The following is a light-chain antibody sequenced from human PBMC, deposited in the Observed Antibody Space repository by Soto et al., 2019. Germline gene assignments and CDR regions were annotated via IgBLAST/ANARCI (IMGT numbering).Light chain of an antibody. Sequence: ESVLTQSPGTLSLSPGERATLSCRARESVRNSYLAWYQQKRGQAPRLLIFGASSRATGIPDRFSGSGSGTDFTLTISRLEPEDCAVYYCQQYANSPRTFGQGTKVEIK. J-gene: IGKJ1*01. CDR3: QQYANSPRT. V-gene: IGKV3-20*01. CDR2: GAS. CDR1: ESVRNSY.